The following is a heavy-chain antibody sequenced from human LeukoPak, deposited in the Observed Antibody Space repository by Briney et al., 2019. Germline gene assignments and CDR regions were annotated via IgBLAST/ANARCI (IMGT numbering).Heavy chain of an antibody. CDR1: GGSISSHY. Sequence: SETLSLTCTVSGGSISSHYWRWIRQPAGKGLEWIGRIYTRGSINYHPSLKSRVAMSVDTSKHQSSLKLSSVAAADTAVYYCARGCSGGSCGYLWGRGTLVTVSS. CDR3: ARGCSGGSCGYL. D-gene: IGHD2-15*01. V-gene: IGHV4-4*07. J-gene: IGHJ2*01. CDR2: IYTRGSI.